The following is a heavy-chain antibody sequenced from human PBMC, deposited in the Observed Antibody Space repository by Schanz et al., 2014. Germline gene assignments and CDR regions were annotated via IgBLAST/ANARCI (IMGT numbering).Heavy chain of an antibody. CDR1: GFTFRGHA. CDR3: ARPIYDLWSGSFDY. D-gene: IGHD3-3*01. Sequence: QVQLVESGGGLVKPGGSLRLSCAASGFTFRGHAMHWVRQAPGQGLEKVAVTSTDGTKTYYAASVRGRFTISRDNSKNTLYLQMNSLRAEDTAVYYCARPIYDLWSGSFDYWGQGTLVTVSS. CDR2: TSTDGTKT. J-gene: IGHJ4*02. V-gene: IGHV3-30*04.